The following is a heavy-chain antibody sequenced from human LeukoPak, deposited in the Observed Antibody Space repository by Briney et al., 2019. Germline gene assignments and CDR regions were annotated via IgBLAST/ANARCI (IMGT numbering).Heavy chain of an antibody. J-gene: IGHJ4*02. Sequence: QPSETLSLTCTVSGGSISSYYWSWIRQPPGKGLEWIGEINHSGSTNYNPSLESRVTISVDTSKNQFSLKLSSVTAADTAVYYCARRHWGSYRYFDYWGQGTLVTVSS. V-gene: IGHV4-34*01. D-gene: IGHD3-16*02. CDR1: GGSISSYY. CDR2: INHSGST. CDR3: ARRHWGSYRYFDY.